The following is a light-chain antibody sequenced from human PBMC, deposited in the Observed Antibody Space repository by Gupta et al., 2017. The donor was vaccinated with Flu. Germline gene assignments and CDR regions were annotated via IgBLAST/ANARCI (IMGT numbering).Light chain of an antibody. V-gene: IGLV3-21*02. Sequence: TARITCGGNNIGSKSGHWYQQKPGQAPVLVVYDDSDRPSGIPERFSGSNSGNTATLTISRVEAGDEADYYCQVWDSSSDHPGVVFGGGTKLTVL. J-gene: IGLJ2*01. CDR2: DDS. CDR3: QVWDSSSDHPGVV. CDR1: NIGSKS.